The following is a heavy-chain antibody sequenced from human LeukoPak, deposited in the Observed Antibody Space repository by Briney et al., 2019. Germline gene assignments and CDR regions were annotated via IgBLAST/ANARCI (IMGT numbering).Heavy chain of an antibody. D-gene: IGHD2-21*02. CDR2: IYTSGST. V-gene: IGHV4-4*09. CDR3: ARRSVVTAYDY. Sequence: SETLSLTCTVSGGSISSYYWSWIRQPPGKGLEWIGYIYTSGSTNYNPSLKSRVTISVDTSKNQFSLELSSVTAADTAVYYCARRSVVTAYDYWGQGTLVTVSS. CDR1: GGSISSYY. J-gene: IGHJ4*02.